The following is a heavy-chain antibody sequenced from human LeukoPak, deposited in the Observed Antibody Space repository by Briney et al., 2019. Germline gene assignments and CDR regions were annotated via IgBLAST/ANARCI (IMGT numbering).Heavy chain of an antibody. Sequence: ASVKVSCKASGYTFTSYGISWVRQAPGQGLEWMGWISAYNGNTNYAQKLQGRVTMTTDTSTSTAYMELRSLRSDDTAVYYCAINYSSSWSVYYYYGMDVWGQGTTVTVSS. CDR3: AINYSSSWSVYYYYGMDV. V-gene: IGHV1-18*01. CDR1: GYTFTSYG. CDR2: ISAYNGNT. D-gene: IGHD6-13*01. J-gene: IGHJ6*02.